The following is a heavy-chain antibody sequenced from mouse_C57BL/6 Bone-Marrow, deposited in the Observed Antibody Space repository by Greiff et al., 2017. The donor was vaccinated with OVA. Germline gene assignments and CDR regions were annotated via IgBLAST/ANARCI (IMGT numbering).Heavy chain of an antibody. J-gene: IGHJ4*01. Sequence: VQGVESGPGLVAPSQSLSITCTVSGFSLTSYGVHWVRQPPGKGLEWLVVIWSDGSTTYNSALKSRLSISKDNSKSQVYLKMNSLQTDDTAMYYCARQGRRDYYAMDYWGQGTSVTVSS. CDR3: ARQGRRDYYAMDY. CDR1: GFSLTSYG. V-gene: IGHV2-6-1*01. CDR2: IWSDGST.